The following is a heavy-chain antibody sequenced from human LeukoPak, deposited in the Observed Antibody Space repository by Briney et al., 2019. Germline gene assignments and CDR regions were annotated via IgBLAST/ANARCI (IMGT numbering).Heavy chain of an antibody. CDR1: GGSISSGDYY. Sequence: SETLSLTCTVSGGSISSGDYYWSWIRQPPGKGLEWIGYIYYSGNTYYNPSLKSRVTISVDTSKNQFSLKLSSVTAADTAVYYCARQWELPHFPVDYWGQGTLVTVSS. CDR2: IYYSGNT. CDR3: ARQWELPHFPVDY. J-gene: IGHJ4*02. V-gene: IGHV4-30-4*01. D-gene: IGHD1-26*01.